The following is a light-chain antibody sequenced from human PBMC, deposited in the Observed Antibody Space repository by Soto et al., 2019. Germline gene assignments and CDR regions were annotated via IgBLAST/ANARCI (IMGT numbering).Light chain of an antibody. CDR2: EVS. CDR3: SSYTSSSDPRV. Sequence: QSVLTQPVSVSGSPGQSITISCTGTSSDVGGYNYVSWYQQHPGKAPKLMIYEVSNRPSGVSNRFSGSKSGNTASLTISGLQAEDEADYYCSSYTSSSDPRVFGGGTKVTVL. J-gene: IGLJ2*01. V-gene: IGLV2-14*01. CDR1: SSDVGGYNY.